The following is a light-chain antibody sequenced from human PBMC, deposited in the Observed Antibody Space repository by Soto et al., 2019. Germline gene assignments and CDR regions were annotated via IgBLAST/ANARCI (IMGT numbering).Light chain of an antibody. CDR3: SSYTSRSTLVV. V-gene: IGLV2-14*01. CDR2: DVS. Sequence: QSALTQPASVSGSPGQSITISCTGTSSDVGGYNYVSWYQQHPGKAPKHMIYDVSNRPSGVSIRFSGSKSGNTASLTISGLQAEDEADYYCSSYTSRSTLVVFGGGTQVTVL. J-gene: IGLJ2*01. CDR1: SSDVGGYNY.